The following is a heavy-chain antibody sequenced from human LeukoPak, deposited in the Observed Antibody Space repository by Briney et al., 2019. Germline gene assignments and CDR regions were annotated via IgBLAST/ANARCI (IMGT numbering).Heavy chain of an antibody. CDR2: ISGSGGST. Sequence: GGSLRLSCAASGFTFSSYAMSWVRQAPGKGLEWVSAISGSGGSTYYADSVKGRFTISRDNSKNTLYLQMNSLRAEDTAVYYCAKSTHPAPYYYYYMDVWGKGTTVTVSS. V-gene: IGHV3-23*01. J-gene: IGHJ6*03. CDR3: AKSTHPAPYYYYYMDV. CDR1: GFTFSSYA.